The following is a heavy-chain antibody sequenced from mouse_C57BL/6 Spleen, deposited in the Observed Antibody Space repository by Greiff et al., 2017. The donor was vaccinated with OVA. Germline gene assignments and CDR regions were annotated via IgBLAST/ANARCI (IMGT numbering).Heavy chain of an antibody. CDR3: ARPGYYGSRSWWYFDV. D-gene: IGHD1-1*01. Sequence: VQLKESGPELVKPGASVKIPCKASGYTFTDYNMDWVKQSHGKSLEWIGAINPNNGGTIYNQKFKGKATLTVDKSSSTAYMELRSLTSEDTAVYYCARPGYYGSRSWWYFDVWGTGTTVTVSS. CDR1: GYTFTDYN. CDR2: INPNNGGT. J-gene: IGHJ1*03. V-gene: IGHV1-18*01.